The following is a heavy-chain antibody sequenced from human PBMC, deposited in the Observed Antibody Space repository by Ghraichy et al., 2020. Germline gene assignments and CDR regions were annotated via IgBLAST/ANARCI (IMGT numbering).Heavy chain of an antibody. CDR2: INDSGST. J-gene: IGHJ4*02. V-gene: IGHV4-34*01. CDR1: GGSFSGYY. CDR3: ANRWSYYFDY. Sequence: GSLRLSCAVYGGSFSGYYWSWIRQPPGKGLEWIGEINDSGSTNYNPSLKSRVTISVDTSKKQFSLKLSSVTAADTAVLYCANRWSYYFDYWGQGTLVTVSS. D-gene: IGHD5-24*01.